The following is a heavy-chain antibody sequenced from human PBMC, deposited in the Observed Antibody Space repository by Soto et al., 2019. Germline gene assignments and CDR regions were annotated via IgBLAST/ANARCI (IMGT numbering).Heavy chain of an antibody. J-gene: IGHJ4*02. D-gene: IGHD3-22*01. V-gene: IGHV3-73*02. Sequence: EVQLVESGGGLVQPGGSLKLSCAASEFTFSGSAMHWVRQASGNGLAWVGRIRSKANSYATAYAASVKGRFTISRDDSKNTAYLQMNSLKTEDSAVYYCTRPLGYYYDSSGYYYKDYWGQGTLVTVSS. CDR2: IRSKANSYAT. CDR1: EFTFSGSA. CDR3: TRPLGYYYDSSGYYYKDY.